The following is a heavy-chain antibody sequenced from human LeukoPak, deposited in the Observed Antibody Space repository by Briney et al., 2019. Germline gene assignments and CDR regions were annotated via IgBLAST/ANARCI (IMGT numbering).Heavy chain of an antibody. CDR1: GFTFNSDA. J-gene: IGHJ4*02. V-gene: IGHV3-23*01. D-gene: IGHD1-26*01. Sequence: GGSLRLSCAASGFTFNSDAMTWVRQAPEKGLEWVSSITDSGVDTYYADSVKGRFTISRDNSKNTLFLQMNSLRAEDTAVYYCAKGSRGSYHYWGQATLVTVSS. CDR3: AKGSRGSYHY. CDR2: ITDSGVDT.